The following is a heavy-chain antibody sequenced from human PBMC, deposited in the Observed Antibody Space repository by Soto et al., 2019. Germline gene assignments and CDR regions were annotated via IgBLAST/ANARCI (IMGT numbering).Heavy chain of an antibody. J-gene: IGHJ4*02. CDR3: AAGGGLPRYY. CDR2: IYHSGST. Sequence: SETLSLTCAASGGPISSGGYSWSWIRQPPGKGLEWIGYIYHSGSTYYNPSLKSRVTISVDRSKNQFSLKLSSVTAADTAVYYCAAGGGLPRYYWGQGTLVTVSS. V-gene: IGHV4-30-2*01. CDR1: GGPISSGGYS. D-gene: IGHD5-12*01.